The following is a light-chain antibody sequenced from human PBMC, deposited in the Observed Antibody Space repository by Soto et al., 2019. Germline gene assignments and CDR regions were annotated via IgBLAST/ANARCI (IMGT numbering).Light chain of an antibody. V-gene: IGKV3D-7*01. CDR2: GVS. CDR3: QQYNSWPLT. CDR1: QTVVSSY. J-gene: IGKJ4*01. Sequence: EIVMTQSPATLSLSPGERVTLSCRASQTVVSSYLSWYQQKPGQSPRLLVYGVSTRATGIPARFSGSGSGTDFTLTISSLQPEDFAVYYCQQYNSWPLTFGGGTKVDIK.